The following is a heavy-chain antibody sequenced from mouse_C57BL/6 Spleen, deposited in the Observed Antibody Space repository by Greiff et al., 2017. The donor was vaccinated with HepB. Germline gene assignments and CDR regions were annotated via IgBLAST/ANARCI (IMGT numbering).Heavy chain of an antibody. J-gene: IGHJ3*01. V-gene: IGHV1-59*01. CDR3: ARSGSYSNYVLFAY. D-gene: IGHD2-5*01. Sequence: QVQLKQPGAELVRPGTSVKLSCKASGYTFTSYWMHWVKQRPGQGLEWIGVIDPSDSYTNYNQKFKGKATLTVDTSSSTAYMQLSSLTSEDSAVYYCARSGSYSNYVLFAYWGKGTLVTVSA. CDR1: GYTFTSYW. CDR2: IDPSDSYT.